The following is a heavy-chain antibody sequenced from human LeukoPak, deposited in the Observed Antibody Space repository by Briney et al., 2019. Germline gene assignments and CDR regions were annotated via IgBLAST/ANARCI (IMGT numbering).Heavy chain of an antibody. Sequence: SETLSLTCAVYGGSFSGYYWSWIRQPPGKGLEWIAYFYYSGSTNYNPSLKSRVTISVDTSKNQFSLMLHSVIAADTAVYYCARDGRVGRTDYPYFDFWGQGILVTVSS. CDR2: FYYSGST. D-gene: IGHD5-12*01. V-gene: IGHV4-59*01. J-gene: IGHJ4*02. CDR3: ARDGRVGRTDYPYFDF. CDR1: GGSFSGYY.